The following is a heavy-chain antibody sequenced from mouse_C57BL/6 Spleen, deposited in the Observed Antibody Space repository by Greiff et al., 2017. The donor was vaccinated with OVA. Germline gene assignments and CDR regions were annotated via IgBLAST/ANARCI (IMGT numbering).Heavy chain of an antibody. CDR3: TLAGSGYGY. D-gene: IGHD1-1*01. CDR1: GFTFKDYY. V-gene: IGHV14-2*01. J-gene: IGHJ2*01. Sequence: VQLQQSGAELVKPGASVKLSCTASGFTFKDYYMHWVKQRTEQGLEWIGKIDPGDGETNYAQNFKGKATITTDTSTNTAYLQLSSLAAEDTAVYYCTLAGSGYGYWGQGTTLTVSS. CDR2: IDPGDGET.